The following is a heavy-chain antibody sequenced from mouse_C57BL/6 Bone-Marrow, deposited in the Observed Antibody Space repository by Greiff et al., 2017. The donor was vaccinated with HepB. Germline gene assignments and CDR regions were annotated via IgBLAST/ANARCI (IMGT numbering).Heavy chain of an antibody. CDR1: GYTFTSYW. D-gene: IGHD1-1*02. J-gene: IGHJ1*03. CDR2: IHPNSGST. CDR3: ASYVYFDV. V-gene: IGHV1-64*01. Sequence: VQLQQPGAELVKPGASVKLSCKASGYTFTSYWMHWVKQRPGQGLEWIGMIHPNSGSTNYNEKLKSKATLTVDKSSSTAYMQLSSLTSEDSAVYYCASYVYFDVWGTGTTVTVSS.